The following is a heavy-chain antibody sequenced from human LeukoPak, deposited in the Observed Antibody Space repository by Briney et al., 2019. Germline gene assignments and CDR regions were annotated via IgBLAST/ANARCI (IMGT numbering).Heavy chain of an antibody. CDR1: GFTFSSYE. J-gene: IGHJ6*02. V-gene: IGHV3-48*03. D-gene: IGHD3-10*01. CDR3: ASQRGSGSPHYYYYGMDV. Sequence: PGGSLRLSCAASGFTFSSYEMNWVRQAPGKGLEWVSYISTSGSTIYYADSVKGRFTISRDNAKNSLYLQMNSLRVEDTAVYYCASQRGSGSPHYYYYGMDVCCQGTTVTVSS. CDR2: ISTSGSTI.